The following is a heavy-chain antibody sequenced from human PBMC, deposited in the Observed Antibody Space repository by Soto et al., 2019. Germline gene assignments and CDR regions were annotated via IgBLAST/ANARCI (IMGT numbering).Heavy chain of an antibody. CDR1: GGTFSSYA. CDR2: IIPIFGTA. J-gene: IGHJ5*02. D-gene: IGHD6-19*01. CDR3: ARDRVAVSGTGGDWFDP. Sequence: QVQLVQSGAEVKKPGSSVKVSCKASGGTFSSYAISWVRQAPGQGLEWMGGIIPIFGTANYAQKFQGRVTITADESTSTAYMELSSLRSEDTAVYYCARDRVAVSGTGGDWFDPWGQGTLVTDSS. V-gene: IGHV1-69*01.